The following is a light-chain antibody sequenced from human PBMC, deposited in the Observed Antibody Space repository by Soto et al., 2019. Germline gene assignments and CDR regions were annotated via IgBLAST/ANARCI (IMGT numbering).Light chain of an antibody. V-gene: IGKV3-11*01. Sequence: EIVLTQSPATLSLSPVERATLSCRASQSVSSYLAWYQQKPGQAPRLLIYDASNRATGIPARFSGSGSGTDFTLTIRSLEPEDFAVYYCQQRSNWPPINCGQGKRREIK. CDR3: QQRSNWPPIN. CDR2: DAS. J-gene: IGKJ5*01. CDR1: QSVSSY.